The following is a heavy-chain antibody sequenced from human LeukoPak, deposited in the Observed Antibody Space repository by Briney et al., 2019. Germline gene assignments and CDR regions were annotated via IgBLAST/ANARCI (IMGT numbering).Heavy chain of an antibody. Sequence: GRSLRLSCAASGFTFSSYAMSWVRQAPGKGLEWVSAISGSGGSTYYADSVKGRFTISRDNSKNTLYLQMNSLRAEDTAVYYCAKDQANDFWSLGWFDPWGQGTLVTVSS. D-gene: IGHD3-3*01. CDR2: ISGSGGST. J-gene: IGHJ5*02. CDR1: GFTFSSYA. CDR3: AKDQANDFWSLGWFDP. V-gene: IGHV3-23*01.